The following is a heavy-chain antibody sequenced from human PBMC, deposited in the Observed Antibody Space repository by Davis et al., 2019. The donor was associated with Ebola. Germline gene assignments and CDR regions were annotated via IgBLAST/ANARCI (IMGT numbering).Heavy chain of an antibody. CDR3: TRRGTVVTPDY. V-gene: IGHV3-49*04. Sequence: GESLKISCAASGFTFSDYYMSWVRQAPGKGLEWVGFMRSKGFGGTTEYAASVKGRFTISRDDSKGIAYLQMNSLTTEDTAVYYCTRRGTVVTPDYWGQGTLVTVSS. D-gene: IGHD4-23*01. CDR1: GFTFSDYY. J-gene: IGHJ4*02. CDR2: MRSKGFGGTT.